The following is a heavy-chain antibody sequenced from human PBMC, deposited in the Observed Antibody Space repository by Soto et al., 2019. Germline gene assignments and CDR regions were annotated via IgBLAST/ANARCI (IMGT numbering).Heavy chain of an antibody. CDR1: GFTFSSYA. V-gene: IGHV3-30*09. CDR2: ISYDGSNK. D-gene: IGHD6-19*01. CDR3: ARQWLGSPPDPFDV. Sequence: PGGSLRLSCAASGFTFSSYAMHWVRQAPGKGLEWVALISYDGSNKYYADSVKGRFAISRDNSKNTLSLQMNSPGAADTAVYYCARQWLGSPPDPFDVWGQGTMVTVSS. J-gene: IGHJ3*01.